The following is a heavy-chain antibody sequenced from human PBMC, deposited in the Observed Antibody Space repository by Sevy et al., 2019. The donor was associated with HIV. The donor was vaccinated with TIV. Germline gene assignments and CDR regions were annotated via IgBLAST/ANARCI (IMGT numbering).Heavy chain of an antibody. J-gene: IGHJ4*02. D-gene: IGHD3-3*01. Sequence: ASVKVSGKASGYTFTGYYMHWVRQAPGQGLEWMGWINPNSGGTNYAQKCQGRVTMTRDTSISTAYMELSRLRSDDTAVYYCARDHQGITIFGAPEYYFDYWGQGTLVTVSS. CDR3: ARDHQGITIFGAPEYYFDY. CDR2: INPNSGGT. V-gene: IGHV1-2*02. CDR1: GYTFTGYY.